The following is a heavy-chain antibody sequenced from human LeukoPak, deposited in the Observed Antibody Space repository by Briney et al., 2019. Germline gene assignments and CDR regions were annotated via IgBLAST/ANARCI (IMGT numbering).Heavy chain of an antibody. V-gene: IGHV4-59*12. CDR3: ARGGSSGSGAFFDY. CDR1: GGSISSYY. D-gene: IGHD3-22*01. Sequence: PSETLSLTCTVSGGSISSYYWSWIRQPPGKGLEWIGYIYYSGSTNYNPSLKSRVTISVDTSKNQFSLKLSSVTAADTAVYYCARGGSSGSGAFFDYWGQGTLVTVSS. J-gene: IGHJ4*02. CDR2: IYYSGST.